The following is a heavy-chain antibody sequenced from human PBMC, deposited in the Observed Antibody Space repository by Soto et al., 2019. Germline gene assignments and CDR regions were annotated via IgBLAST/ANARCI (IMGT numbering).Heavy chain of an antibody. CDR3: ARESGGNSDY. CDR1: GGTFGSYA. D-gene: IGHD2-15*01. Sequence: SSVKVSCKASGGTFGSYAISWVRQAPGQGLEWMGWISAYNGNTNYAQKLQGRVTMTTDTSTSTAYMELRSLRSDDTAVYYCARESGGNSDYWGQGTLVTVSS. V-gene: IGHV1-18*01. J-gene: IGHJ4*02. CDR2: ISAYNGNT.